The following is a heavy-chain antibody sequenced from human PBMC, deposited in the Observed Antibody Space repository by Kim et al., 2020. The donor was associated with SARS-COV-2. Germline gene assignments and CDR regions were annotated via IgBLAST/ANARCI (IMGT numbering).Heavy chain of an antibody. CDR1: GFTFSSYS. CDR3: ARDDITTWYQEF. J-gene: IGHJ4*02. CDR2: INKDSKSI. Sequence: GGSLRLSCEASGFTFSSYSMNWVRQAAGKGLEWVTYINKDSKSIYYGDSVKGRFTISRDNAKNSLYLQMDSLRVDDTAVYYCARDDITTWYQEFWRQGTL. V-gene: IGHV3-48*04. D-gene: IGHD2-2*01.